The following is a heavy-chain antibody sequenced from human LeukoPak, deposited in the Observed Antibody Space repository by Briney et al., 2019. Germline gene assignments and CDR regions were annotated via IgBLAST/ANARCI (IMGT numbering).Heavy chain of an antibody. D-gene: IGHD6-13*01. CDR3: ARDSPPGIAAAGSHGMDV. V-gene: IGHV1-69*13. J-gene: IGHJ6*02. Sequence: SVKVSCKASGYTFTSITMNWVRQAPGQGLEWMGGIIPIFGTANYAQKFQGRVTITADESTSTAYMELSSLRSEDTAVYYCARDSPPGIAAAGSHGMDVWGQGTTVTVSS. CDR1: GYTFTSIT. CDR2: IIPIFGTA.